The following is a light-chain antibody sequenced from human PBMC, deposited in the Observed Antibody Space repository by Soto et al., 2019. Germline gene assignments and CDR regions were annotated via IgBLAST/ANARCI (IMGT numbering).Light chain of an antibody. CDR3: QQYSRTPLT. J-gene: IGKJ4*02. CDR1: ESVLYSSNNKTY. V-gene: IGKV4-1*01. CDR2: WAC. Sequence: IVMTQSQDSLAVSLCERATTNCKSSESVLYSSNNKTYLAWYQQKQGQAQKPLIYWACNRESGVRDRFRGTGSRTEFTLTISSMQVHDVAIYHCQQYSRTPLTSGGGTKVHIK.